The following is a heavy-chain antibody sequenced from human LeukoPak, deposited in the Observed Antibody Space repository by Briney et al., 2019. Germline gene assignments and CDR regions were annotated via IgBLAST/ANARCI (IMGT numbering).Heavy chain of an antibody. J-gene: IGHJ4*02. V-gene: IGHV3-74*01. CDR2: INSDGSST. CDR1: GFTFSSYT. D-gene: IGHD2-2*01. Sequence: GGSLRLSCAASGFTFSSYTLNWVRQAPGTGLVWVSLINSDGSSTNYADSEKGRFTISRDNAKNTLYLQMNSLRAEDTAVYYCATDVPAVTIFGYWGQGTLVTVSS. CDR3: ATDVPAVTIFGY.